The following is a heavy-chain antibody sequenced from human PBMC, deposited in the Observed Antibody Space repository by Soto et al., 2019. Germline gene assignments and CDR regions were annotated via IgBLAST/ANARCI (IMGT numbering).Heavy chain of an antibody. CDR1: GGSISSHY. Sequence: SETLSLTCTVSGGSISSHYWNWIRQPPGKGLEWVGYIYYSGSTNYNPSLKSRVTMSVDTSRNQFSLKLTSVTTADTAVYYCSRENYHNYDGPYYFDYWGQGTLVTVSS. D-gene: IGHD4-4*01. CDR3: SRENYHNYDGPYYFDY. J-gene: IGHJ4*02. V-gene: IGHV4-59*11. CDR2: IYYSGST.